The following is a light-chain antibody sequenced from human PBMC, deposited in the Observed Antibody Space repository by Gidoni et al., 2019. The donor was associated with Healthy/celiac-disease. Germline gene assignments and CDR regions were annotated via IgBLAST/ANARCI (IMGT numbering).Light chain of an antibody. Sequence: DIQMTQSPSSLSASVGDSVTITCRASHDINNSLAWFQQKPGKAPKSRIYAASSLQSGVPTNFSGSGSGKDFTHTISSLQPEDFATYYCQQYNSYPITFGQGTRLEIK. CDR3: QQYNSYPIT. CDR1: HDINNS. V-gene: IGKV1-16*02. CDR2: AAS. J-gene: IGKJ5*01.